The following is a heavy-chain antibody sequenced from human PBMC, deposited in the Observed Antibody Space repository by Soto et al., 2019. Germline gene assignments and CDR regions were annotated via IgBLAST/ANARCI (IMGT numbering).Heavy chain of an antibody. CDR1: GASISGGDYY. Sequence: SETLSLTCTVSGASISGGDYYWTWIRHPPGKGLEWIGSIYYTGNTYSNPSLESRLSISVDPSNNQFALRLTSVTAPDTAIYYCARATYDSSTYYLDYWGQGTLVTVSS. CDR3: ARATYDSSTYYLDY. CDR2: IYYTGNT. V-gene: IGHV4-30-4*01. D-gene: IGHD3-22*01. J-gene: IGHJ4*02.